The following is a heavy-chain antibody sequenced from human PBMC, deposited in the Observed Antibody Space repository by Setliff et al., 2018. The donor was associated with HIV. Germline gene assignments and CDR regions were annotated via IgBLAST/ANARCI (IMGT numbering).Heavy chain of an antibody. CDR1: GGSISSYY. CDR2: IYYSGST. Sequence: PSETLSLTCTGSGGSISSYYWSWIRQPPGKGLEWIGYIYYSGSTNYNPSLKSRVTISVDTSKNQFSLKLSSVIAADPAVYYCARIFGDQGYYSGMDVWGQGTTVTVSS. D-gene: IGHD3-3*01. CDR3: ARIFGDQGYYSGMDV. J-gene: IGHJ6*02. V-gene: IGHV4-59*01.